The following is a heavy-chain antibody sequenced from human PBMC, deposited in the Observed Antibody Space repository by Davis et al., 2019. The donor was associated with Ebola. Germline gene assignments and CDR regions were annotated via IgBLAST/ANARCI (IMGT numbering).Heavy chain of an antibody. CDR1: GGTFSSYT. CDR3: ARRIGHSYGKGDY. D-gene: IGHD5-18*01. J-gene: IGHJ4*02. CDR2: MNPNSGNT. V-gene: IGHV1-8*02. Sequence: AASVKVSCKASGGTFSSYTISWVRQATGQGLEWMGWMNPNSGNTGYAQKFQGRVTMTRNTSISTAYMELSSLRSEDTAVYYCARRIGHSYGKGDYWGQGTLVTVSS.